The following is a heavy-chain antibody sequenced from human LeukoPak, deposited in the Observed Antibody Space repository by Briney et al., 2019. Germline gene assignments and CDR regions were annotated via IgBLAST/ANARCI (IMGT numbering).Heavy chain of an antibody. Sequence: GGSLSLSCSASGFTFSSFAMNWVRQAPGKGLECLSSISPGGEETYYADSVEGRFTISRDNSKNTLSLQMNSLRAEDTAVYYCAKQYIVTTWYWFGSWGQGTLVTVSS. CDR3: AKQYIVTTWYWFGS. J-gene: IGHJ5*01. D-gene: IGHD4-17*01. V-gene: IGHV3-23*01. CDR2: ISPGGEET. CDR1: GFTFSSFA.